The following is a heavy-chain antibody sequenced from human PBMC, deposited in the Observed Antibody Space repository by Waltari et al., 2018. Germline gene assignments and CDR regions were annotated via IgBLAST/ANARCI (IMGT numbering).Heavy chain of an antibody. V-gene: IGHV4-34*01. D-gene: IGHD3-9*01. CDR2: INHSGST. CDR1: GGSFSGYC. CDR3: ARGLRLRYFDGFDY. J-gene: IGHJ4*02. Sequence: QVQLQQWGAGLLKPSETLSLTCAVYGGSFSGYCWSWIRQPPGKGLEWIGEINHSGSTNYNPSLKSRVTISVDTSKNQFSLKLSSVTAADTAVYYCARGLRLRYFDGFDYWGQGTLVTVSS.